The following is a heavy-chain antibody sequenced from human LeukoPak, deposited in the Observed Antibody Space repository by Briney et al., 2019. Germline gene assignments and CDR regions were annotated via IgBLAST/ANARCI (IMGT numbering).Heavy chain of an antibody. D-gene: IGHD2/OR15-2a*01. J-gene: IGHJ4*02. Sequence: GGSLRLSCAAAGFTFSTYEMNWVRQAPGKGLEWISYISSSGSTIHYADSVKGRFTTSRDNAKNSLYLQMNSLRAEDTAVYYCARVRKHSTCFDYWGQGTLVTVSS. CDR2: ISSSGSTI. CDR1: GFTFSTYE. CDR3: ARVRKHSTCFDY. V-gene: IGHV3-48*03.